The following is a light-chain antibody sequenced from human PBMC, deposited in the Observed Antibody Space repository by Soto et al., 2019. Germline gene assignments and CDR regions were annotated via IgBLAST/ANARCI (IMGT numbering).Light chain of an antibody. J-gene: IGLJ2*01. CDR2: EVS. V-gene: IGLV2-18*02. Sequence: QSVLTQPPSVSGSPGQSVTISCIGTSSDVGSYNRVSWYQQPPGTAPKLMIYEVSNRPSGVPDRFSGSKSGNTASLTISGLQAEDEADYYCSSYTSSSTYVVFGGGTKLTVL. CDR3: SSYTSSSTYVV. CDR1: SSDVGSYNR.